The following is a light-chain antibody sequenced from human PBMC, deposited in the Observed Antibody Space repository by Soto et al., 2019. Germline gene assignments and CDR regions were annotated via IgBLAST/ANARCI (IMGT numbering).Light chain of an antibody. CDR2: AAS. Sequence: EIVMTQSPATLSVSPGETVTLSCRASQSVSIDLAWYQQKPGQAPRLLISAASTRATGIPARFSGSGSGTEFTLTISRLEPEDFAVYYCHQYGSSPVTFGQGTKVEIK. CDR3: HQYGSSPVT. V-gene: IGKV3-15*01. J-gene: IGKJ1*01. CDR1: QSVSID.